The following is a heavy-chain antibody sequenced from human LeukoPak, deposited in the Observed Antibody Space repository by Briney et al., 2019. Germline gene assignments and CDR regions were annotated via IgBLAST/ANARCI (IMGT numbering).Heavy chain of an antibody. CDR2: ISGSGGGT. CDR3: AKDYSGIPLDY. Sequence: GGSLRLSCAASGLTFSNYAMSWVRQAPGKGLEWVSVISGSGGGTHYADSVKGRFTISRAISENTLYLQMNSLRAEDTAVYYCAKDYSGIPLDYWGQGTLVTVSS. V-gene: IGHV3-23*01. J-gene: IGHJ4*02. D-gene: IGHD4-23*01. CDR1: GLTFSNYA.